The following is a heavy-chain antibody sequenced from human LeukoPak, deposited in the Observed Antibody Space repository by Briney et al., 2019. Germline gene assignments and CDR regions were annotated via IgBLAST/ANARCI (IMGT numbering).Heavy chain of an antibody. V-gene: IGHV4-59*08. CDR3: ARLRSSSWLLINY. D-gene: IGHD6-13*01. J-gene: IGHJ4*02. Sequence: PSETLSLTCTVSGGSVSSYYWTWIRQPPGKGLEWIGYIYYSGSTTYNPSLKSRVTISVDTSKNQFSLKLSSVTAADTAVYYCARLRSSSWLLINYWGQGTLVTVSS. CDR2: IYYSGST. CDR1: GGSVSSYY.